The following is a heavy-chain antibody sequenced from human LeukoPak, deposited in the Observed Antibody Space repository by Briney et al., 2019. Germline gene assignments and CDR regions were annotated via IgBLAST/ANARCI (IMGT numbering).Heavy chain of an antibody. CDR2: INPNSGGT. V-gene: IGHV1-2*02. D-gene: IGHD3-22*01. CDR1: GYTFTFYY. J-gene: IGHJ4*02. CDR3: ARVSLTYYFDSSGYYDY. Sequence: GASVTVSFTSSGYTFTFYYMHWVRQAPGQGLEWMGWINPNSGGTNYAQKFQDRVTMTRDTSISTAYMELSRLRSDDTAVYYCARVSLTYYFDSSGYYDYWGQGTLVTVSS.